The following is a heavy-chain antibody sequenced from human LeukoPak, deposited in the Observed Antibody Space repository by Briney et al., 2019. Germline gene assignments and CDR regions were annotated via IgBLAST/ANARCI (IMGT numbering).Heavy chain of an antibody. J-gene: IGHJ4*02. CDR1: GFTFSSYG. D-gene: IGHD5-18*01. V-gene: IGHV3-33*01. CDR3: AREHSYGYVYDY. CDR2: IWYDGSNK. Sequence: PGRSLRLSCAASGFTFSSYGMHWVRQAPGKGLEWVAVIWYDGSNKYYADSVKGRFTIYRDNSKNTLYLQMNSLRAEDTAVYYCAREHSYGYVYDYWGQGTLVTVSS.